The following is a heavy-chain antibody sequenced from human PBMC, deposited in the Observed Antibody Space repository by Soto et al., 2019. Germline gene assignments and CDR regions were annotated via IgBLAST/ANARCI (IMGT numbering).Heavy chain of an antibody. CDR3: ARDRIKGGFDP. Sequence: RRLSCAASGFTFSSYAMHWVRQAPGKGLEWVAVISYDGSNKYYADSVKGRFTISRDNSKNTLYLQMNSLRAEDTAVYYCARDRIKGGFDPWGQGTLVTVSS. CDR1: GFTFSSYA. CDR2: ISYDGSNK. V-gene: IGHV3-30-3*01. J-gene: IGHJ5*02.